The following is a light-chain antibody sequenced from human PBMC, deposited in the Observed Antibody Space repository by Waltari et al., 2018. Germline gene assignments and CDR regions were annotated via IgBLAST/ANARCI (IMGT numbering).Light chain of an antibody. Sequence: VMTQSPATLSVSPGDRPTLSCRASQSVTSNLAWYQQKPGQAPRLLIYDASTRATGISARFSGSGFGTEFTLTISSLQSEDFAVYYCQQYNDWPPYTFGQGTKLEIK. J-gene: IGKJ2*01. CDR2: DAS. CDR1: QSVTSN. CDR3: QQYNDWPPYT. V-gene: IGKV3-15*01.